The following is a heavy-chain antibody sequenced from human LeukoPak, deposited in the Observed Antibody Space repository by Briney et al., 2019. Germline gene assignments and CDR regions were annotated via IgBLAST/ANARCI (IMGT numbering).Heavy chain of an antibody. Sequence: GGSLRLSCAASGFTFSAYSMIWVRQAPGKGLEWVSYISSSSSTKYYADSVKGRFTISRDNAENSMYLQMNSLRDEDTAVYYCARDWYCSGGSCYSPNYYAMDVWGQGTTVTVSS. CDR1: GFTFSAYS. CDR2: ISSSSSTK. J-gene: IGHJ6*02. V-gene: IGHV3-48*02. CDR3: ARDWYCSGGSCYSPNYYAMDV. D-gene: IGHD2-15*01.